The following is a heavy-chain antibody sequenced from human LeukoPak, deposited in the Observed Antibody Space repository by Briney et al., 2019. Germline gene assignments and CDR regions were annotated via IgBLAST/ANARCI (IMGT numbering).Heavy chain of an antibody. Sequence: KSSETLSLTCAVYGGSFSGYYWRWIRQPPGKGLEWIGEINHSGSTNYNPSLKSRVTISVDTSKNQFSLKLSSVTAADTAVYYCARSMYYYDSSGLGYWGQGTLVTVSS. CDR1: GGSFSGYY. CDR2: INHSGST. D-gene: IGHD3-22*01. CDR3: ARSMYYYDSSGLGY. V-gene: IGHV4-34*01. J-gene: IGHJ4*02.